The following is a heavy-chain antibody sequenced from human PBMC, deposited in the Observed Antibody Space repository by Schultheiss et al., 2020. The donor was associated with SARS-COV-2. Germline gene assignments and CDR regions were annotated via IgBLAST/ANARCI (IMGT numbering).Heavy chain of an antibody. Sequence: SETLSLTCTVSGGSISSGDYYWTWIRQPPGKGLECIGYISYSGSTYYNPSLKSRLTISVGRSKNQFSLKLSSVTAADTAVYYCARVPGRVPSYYYGMDVWGQGTTVTVSS. D-gene: IGHD1-1*01. V-gene: IGHV4-30-4*02. CDR3: ARVPGRVPSYYYGMDV. CDR1: GGSISSGDYY. J-gene: IGHJ6*02. CDR2: ISYSGST.